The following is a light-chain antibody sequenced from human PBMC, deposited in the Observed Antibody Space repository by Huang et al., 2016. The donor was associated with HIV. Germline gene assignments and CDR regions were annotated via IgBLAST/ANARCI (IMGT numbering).Light chain of an antibody. CDR2: GAS. Sequence: DIQMTQYPSSLSASVGDRVSISCRAGQDINTFLNWYQQKPGKAPKLLIYGASTLQSGVPSRFRGSGSGTDFTLTITSLQPEDIATYYCQQSFTTPPISFDQGTRLDIK. CDR3: QQSFTTPPIS. CDR1: QDINTF. J-gene: IGKJ5*01. V-gene: IGKV1-39*01.